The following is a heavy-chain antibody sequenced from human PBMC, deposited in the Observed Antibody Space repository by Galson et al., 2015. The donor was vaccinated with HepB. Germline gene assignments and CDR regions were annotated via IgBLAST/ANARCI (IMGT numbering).Heavy chain of an antibody. CDR3: ARATYGGWNGFDY. Sequence: SLRLSCAASGITFSGCSMNWVHQAPGKGLEWVSYISSSGTGIQYADSVKGRFTISRDNAKNSLYLQMNSLRDEDTAVYYCARATYGGWNGFDYWGQGTLVTVSS. V-gene: IGHV3-48*02. D-gene: IGHD4/OR15-4a*01. CDR2: ISSSGTGI. CDR1: GITFSGCS. J-gene: IGHJ4*02.